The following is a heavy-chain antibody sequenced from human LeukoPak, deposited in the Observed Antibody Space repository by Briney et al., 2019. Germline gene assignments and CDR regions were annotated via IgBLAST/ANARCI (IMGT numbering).Heavy chain of an antibody. CDR1: GYPFTSYY. CDR2: INPGGGST. CDR3: ARDRAVVGTGRFDW. Sequence: ASVKVSCKASGYPFTSYYMHWVRQAPGQGLEWMGLINPGGGSTSYAQKFQGRVTMTRDTPTSTVYMDLSSLRSEDTAVYYCARDRAVVGTGRFDWWGQGTLVTVSS. V-gene: IGHV1-46*01. D-gene: IGHD6-19*01. J-gene: IGHJ4*02.